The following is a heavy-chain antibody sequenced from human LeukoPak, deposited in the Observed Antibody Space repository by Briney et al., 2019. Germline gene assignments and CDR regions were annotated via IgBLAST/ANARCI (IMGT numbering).Heavy chain of an antibody. V-gene: IGHV3-64*01. Sequence: GGSLRLSCAASGFTFSSYAMHWVRQAPGKGLEYVSAISSNGGSTYYANSVKGRFTISRDNSTKTLYLQMGSLRAEDMAVYYCARALPPGYYDGSSLNNWFDPWGQGTLVTVSS. CDR3: ARALPPGYYDGSSLNNWFDP. CDR1: GFTFSSYA. CDR2: ISSNGGST. D-gene: IGHD3-22*01. J-gene: IGHJ5*02.